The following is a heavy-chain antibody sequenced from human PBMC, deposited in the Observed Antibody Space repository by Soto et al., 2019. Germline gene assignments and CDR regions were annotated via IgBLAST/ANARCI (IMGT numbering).Heavy chain of an antibody. V-gene: IGHV4-59*02. CDR1: VCTVGGYS. Sequence: EALPLTCPAYVCTVGGYSLNWLREPPGKGLEWIGDISDSGSTYYIPSLKSRVTISADTPRNQFSLKLSSVIDADTAVYYCARADPYASVGYWGQGTPVTVSS. J-gene: IGHJ4*02. CDR2: ISDSGST. D-gene: IGHD3-16*01. CDR3: ARADPYASVGY.